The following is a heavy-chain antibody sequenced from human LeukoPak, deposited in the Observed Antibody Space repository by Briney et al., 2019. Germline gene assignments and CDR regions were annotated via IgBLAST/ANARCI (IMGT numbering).Heavy chain of an antibody. Sequence: GASVKVSCKTSGYTFTTYTINWVRQAPGQGLEWMGWINVYNGNTNNAQKFQGRVTTTTDTSTSTAYMELTSLRSDDTAVYYCARWDRVDIAATNDDYWGQGTLVTVSS. J-gene: IGHJ4*02. D-gene: IGHD5-12*01. V-gene: IGHV1-18*04. CDR3: ARWDRVDIAATNDDY. CDR1: GYTFTTYT. CDR2: INVYNGNT.